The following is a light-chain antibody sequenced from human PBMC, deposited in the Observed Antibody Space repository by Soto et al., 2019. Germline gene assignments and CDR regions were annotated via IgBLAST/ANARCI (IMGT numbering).Light chain of an antibody. CDR1: SSNIGGNS. CDR3: GSWDSSLSAYV. Sequence: SVLTQPPSVSAAPGQKVTISCSGSSSNIGGNSVSWYQQLPGTAPKLLIYDDNKRPSGIPDRFSGSKSGTSATLGITGFQTGDEADYYCGSWDSSLSAYVFGTGNKDTVL. J-gene: IGLJ1*01. V-gene: IGLV1-51*01. CDR2: DDN.